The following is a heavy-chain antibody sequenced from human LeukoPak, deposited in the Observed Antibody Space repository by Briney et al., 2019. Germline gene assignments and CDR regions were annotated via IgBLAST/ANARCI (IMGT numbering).Heavy chain of an antibody. J-gene: IGHJ4*02. Sequence: GSLRLSCAASGFTVSDYSLNWVRQAPGKGLQWLSHISSRTGVVSYADSVQGRFTISRDSARNSLYLQMNNLRDEDTAVYYCARCHYGDRGDYFDYWGQGILVTVSS. D-gene: IGHD4-17*01. CDR3: ARCHYGDRGDYFDY. CDR1: GFTVSDYS. CDR2: ISSRTGVV. V-gene: IGHV3-48*02.